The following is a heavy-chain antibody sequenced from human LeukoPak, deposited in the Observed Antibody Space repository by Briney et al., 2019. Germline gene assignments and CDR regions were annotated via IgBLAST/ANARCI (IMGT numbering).Heavy chain of an antibody. D-gene: IGHD6-13*01. CDR2: IIPIDDST. Sequence: SVKVSCKASGGTFINHAFSWVRQAPGQGLEWMGGIIPIDDSTNYVQKFQDRVMITADEATNIIYMELGSLKSEDTAEYYCARHSGHSSWYYGLDVWGQGTTVIVSS. CDR3: ARHSGHSSWYYGLDV. V-gene: IGHV1-69*13. CDR1: GGTFINHA. J-gene: IGHJ6*02.